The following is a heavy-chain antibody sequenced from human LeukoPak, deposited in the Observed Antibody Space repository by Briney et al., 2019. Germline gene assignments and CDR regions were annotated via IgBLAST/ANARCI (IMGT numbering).Heavy chain of an antibody. D-gene: IGHD3-16*01. CDR3: ARLGLARTADY. Sequence: GGSLRLSCAASGFSFSSYAMHWVRQAPGKGLEYVSAISSNGGSTYYANSVKGRFTISRDNSKNTLYLQMGSLRAEDMAVYYCARLGLARTADYWGQGTLVTVSS. CDR2: ISSNGGST. J-gene: IGHJ4*02. V-gene: IGHV3-64*01. CDR1: GFSFSSYA.